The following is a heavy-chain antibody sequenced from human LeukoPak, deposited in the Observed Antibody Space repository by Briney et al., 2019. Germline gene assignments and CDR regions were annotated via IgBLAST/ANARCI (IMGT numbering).Heavy chain of an antibody. Sequence: GGSLRLSCAASGFTFSSYVMSWVRQAPGKGLEWVSGISANGAKTYYADSVKGRFTISRDNSKNTQSLQMNSLRAEDTALYYCAKGWSVTMVMAAPGDWGQGALVTVSS. J-gene: IGHJ4*02. CDR3: AKGWSVTMVMAAPGD. D-gene: IGHD3-10*01. CDR1: GFTFSSYV. CDR2: ISANGAKT. V-gene: IGHV3-23*01.